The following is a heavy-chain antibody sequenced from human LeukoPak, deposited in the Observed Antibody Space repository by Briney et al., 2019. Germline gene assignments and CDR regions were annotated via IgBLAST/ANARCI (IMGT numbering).Heavy chain of an antibody. V-gene: IGHV1-2*02. CDR2: INPHNGDT. J-gene: IGHJ4*02. Sequence: VSVKVSCKASGYTFIGYYLHWVRQAPGQGLEWMGWINPHNGDTNYAQKFQGRVTMTRDTSITTAYMDLSRLESDDTAVYYCATVRDIVVGGGPYYFDYWGQGTLVTVSS. D-gene: IGHD2-15*01. CDR1: GYTFIGYY. CDR3: ATVRDIVVGGGPYYFDY.